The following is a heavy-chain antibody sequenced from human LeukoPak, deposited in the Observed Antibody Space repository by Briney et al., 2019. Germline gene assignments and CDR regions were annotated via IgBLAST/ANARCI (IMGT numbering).Heavy chain of an antibody. CDR3: TTEVEYSQKDYYYYYYMDV. Sequence: GGSLRLSCAASGFTFSNAWMSWVRQAPGKGLEWVGRIKSKTDGGTTDYAAPVKGRFTISRDDSKNTLNLQMNSLKTEDTAVYYCTTEVEYSQKDYYYYYYMDVWGKGTTVTVSS. V-gene: IGHV3-15*01. J-gene: IGHJ6*03. CDR1: GFTFSNAW. D-gene: IGHD6-6*01. CDR2: IKSKTDGGTT.